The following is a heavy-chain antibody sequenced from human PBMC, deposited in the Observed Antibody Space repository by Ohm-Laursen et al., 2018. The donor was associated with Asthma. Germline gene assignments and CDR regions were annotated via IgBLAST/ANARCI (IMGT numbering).Heavy chain of an antibody. D-gene: IGHD1-26*01. J-gene: IGHJ2*01. CDR3: CRSVYFRGRGSGYLDL. V-gene: IGHV4-30-4*01. CDR1: GGSINTDYY. CDR2: IYHSGST. Sequence: SETLSLTCTVSGGSINTDYYWTWIRQSPGKGMERIGFIYHSGSTYFNPSLQSRASISRDTSRNQFSLHLTSVTAADTAVYFCCRSVYFRGRGSGYLDLWGRGTLVTVSS.